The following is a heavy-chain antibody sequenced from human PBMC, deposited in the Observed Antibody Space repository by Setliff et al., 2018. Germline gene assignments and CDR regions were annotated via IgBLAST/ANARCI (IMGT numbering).Heavy chain of an antibody. CDR2: IYYSGST. V-gene: IGHV4-59*11. Sequence: SETLSLTCTVSGGSISSHYWSWIRQPPGKGLEWIGSIYYSGSTNYNPSLRSRVTISVDTSKNQFSLKLSSVTAADTAVYYCAGRRLDYGGNLGAFDIWGQGTMVTVSS. D-gene: IGHD4-17*01. CDR1: GGSISSHY. J-gene: IGHJ3*02. CDR3: AGRRLDYGGNLGAFDI.